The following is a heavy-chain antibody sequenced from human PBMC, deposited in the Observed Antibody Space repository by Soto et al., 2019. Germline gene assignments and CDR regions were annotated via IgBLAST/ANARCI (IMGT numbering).Heavy chain of an antibody. V-gene: IGHV1-69*13. CDR1: GVPFSSYA. J-gene: IGHJ4*02. CDR2: IIPIFGTA. CDR3: ARGSQSPGIAVAGYYY. Sequence: SVKVSCKASGVPFSSYALSWVRQAPGQGLEWMGGIIPIFGTANYAQKFQGRVTITAGESTSTAYMEVNRLTSEDTAMYYCARGSQSPGIAVAGYYYWGQGTLVTVSS. D-gene: IGHD6-19*01.